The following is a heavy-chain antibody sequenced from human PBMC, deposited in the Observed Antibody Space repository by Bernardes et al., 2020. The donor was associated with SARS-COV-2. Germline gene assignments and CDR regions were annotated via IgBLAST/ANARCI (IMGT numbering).Heavy chain of an antibody. J-gene: IGHJ6*02. CDR1: GFTFSSYA. D-gene: IGHD3-22*01. CDR2: ISGSGGST. CDR3: ATHLNYYDSSGYYPNPEYYYYYYGMDV. V-gene: IGHV3-23*01. Sequence: GGSLRLSCAASGFTFSSYAMSWVRQAPGKGLEWVSAISGSGGSTYYADSVKGRFTISRDNSKNTLYLQMNSLRAEDTAVYYCATHLNYYDSSGYYPNPEYYYYYYGMDVWGQGTTVTVSS.